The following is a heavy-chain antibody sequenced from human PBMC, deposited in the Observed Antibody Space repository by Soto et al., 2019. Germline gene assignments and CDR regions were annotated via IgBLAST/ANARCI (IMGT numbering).Heavy chain of an antibody. Sequence: PGGSLRLSCAASGFTFSSYAMSWVRQAPGKGLEWVSAISGSGGSTYYADSVKGRFTISRDNSKNTLYLQMNSLRAEDTAVYYCAKQKVRGIVVVPAAIYYFDYWGQGTLVTVSS. D-gene: IGHD2-2*02. J-gene: IGHJ4*02. CDR3: AKQKVRGIVVVPAAIYYFDY. CDR2: ISGSGGST. CDR1: GFTFSSYA. V-gene: IGHV3-23*01.